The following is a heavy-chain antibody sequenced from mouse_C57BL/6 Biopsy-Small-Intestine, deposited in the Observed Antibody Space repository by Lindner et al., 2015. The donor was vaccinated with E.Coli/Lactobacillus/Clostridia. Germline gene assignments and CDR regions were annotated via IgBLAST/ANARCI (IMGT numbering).Heavy chain of an antibody. D-gene: IGHD1-1*01. J-gene: IGHJ1*03. V-gene: IGHV1-36*01. CDR3: TRGTYYTSWYFDV. CDR1: GFTFTDYY. CDR2: VYPYNGGT. Sequence: VQLQESGPVLVKPGPSVKISCKASGFTFTDYYMHWVKQSHGKSLEWIGLVYPYNGGTTYNQKFKAKATLTVDKSSSTAYMQLKSLTSEDSAVYYCTRGTYYTSWYFDVWGTGTTVTVSS.